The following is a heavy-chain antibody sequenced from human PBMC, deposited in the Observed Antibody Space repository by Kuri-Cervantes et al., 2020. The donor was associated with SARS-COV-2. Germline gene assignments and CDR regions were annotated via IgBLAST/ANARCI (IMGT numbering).Heavy chain of an antibody. V-gene: IGHV3-30*03. CDR2: ISYDGNNL. CDR1: GFIFSNYA. D-gene: IGHD6-13*01. CDR3: ARETPEHTSSWFDY. J-gene: IGHJ4*01. Sequence: GGSLRLSCVASGFIFSNYAMHWVRQAPGKGLEWVAIISYDGNNLYADAVKGRFTISRDNSKNTLHLQMNSLRPEDTAVYYCARETPEHTSSWFDYWGQGSPVTVSS.